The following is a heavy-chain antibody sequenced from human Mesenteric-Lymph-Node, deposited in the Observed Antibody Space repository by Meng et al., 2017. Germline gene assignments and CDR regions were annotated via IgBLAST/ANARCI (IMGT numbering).Heavy chain of an antibody. CDR1: CDSFNRPDYY. Sequence: QAPAQEWVAGLVKPSQTLFITCTVSCDSFNRPDYYWSWIRQPPEKGLEWIGYIYYSGSTYYNPSLKSRVSISGDTSNKQFSLKLTSVTAADTAVYYCARSPYSGSALPFFDYWGQGSLVTVSS. V-gene: IGHV4-30-4*01. CDR2: IYYSGST. J-gene: IGHJ4*02. CDR3: ARSPYSGSALPFFDY. D-gene: IGHD1-26*01.